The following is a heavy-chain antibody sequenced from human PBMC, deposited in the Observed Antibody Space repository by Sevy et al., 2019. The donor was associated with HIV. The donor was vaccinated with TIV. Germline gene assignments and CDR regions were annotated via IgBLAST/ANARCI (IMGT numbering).Heavy chain of an antibody. CDR3: AGGPPGGSYDYFDY. J-gene: IGHJ4*02. CDR1: GFTFNNYN. CDR2: VSGSSNYI. D-gene: IGHD1-26*01. Sequence: GGSLRLSCATSGFTFNNYNMNWVRQAPGKGLEWVSSVSGSSNYIYYAESVKGRFIISRDNTKNQLYLQMNSLRVDYTALYYCAGGPPGGSYDYFDYWGQGTLVTVSS. V-gene: IGHV3-21*06.